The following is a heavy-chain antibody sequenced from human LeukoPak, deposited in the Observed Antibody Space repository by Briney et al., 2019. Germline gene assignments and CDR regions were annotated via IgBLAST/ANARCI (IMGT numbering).Heavy chain of an antibody. CDR2: IYYSGST. CDR1: GGSISSGDYY. Sequence: SETLSRTCTVSGGSISSGDYYWSWIRQPPGKGLEWIGYIYYSGSTYYNPSLKSRVTISVDTSKNQFSLKLSSVAAADTAVYYCARAPYYYDSSGYYSYYYYYYMDVWGKGTTVTVSS. J-gene: IGHJ6*03. V-gene: IGHV4-30-4*08. D-gene: IGHD3-22*01. CDR3: ARAPYYYDSSGYYSYYYYYYMDV.